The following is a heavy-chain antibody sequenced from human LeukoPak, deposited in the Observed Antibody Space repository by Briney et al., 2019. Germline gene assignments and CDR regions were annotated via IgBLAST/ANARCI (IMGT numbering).Heavy chain of an antibody. CDR1: GFASSNHA. Sequence: PGGSLRLSCEASGFASSNHAMTWVRQAPGEGLQWVSTISDTGKTTFYRDSVQGRFTISRDISNNTLYLQMDGLRADDTAVYYCARGGAYDYGVLDAWGQGTLVTVSS. CDR3: ARGGAYDYGVLDA. D-gene: IGHD4/OR15-4a*01. J-gene: IGHJ5*02. CDR2: ISDTGKTT. V-gene: IGHV3-23*01.